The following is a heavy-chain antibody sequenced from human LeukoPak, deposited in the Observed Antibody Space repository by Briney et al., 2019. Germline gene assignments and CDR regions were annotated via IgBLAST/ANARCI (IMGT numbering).Heavy chain of an antibody. J-gene: IGHJ4*02. CDR2: ISYDGSNK. Sequence: GGSLRLSCAASGFTFSSYAMHWVRQAPGKGLEWVAVISYDGSNKYYADSVKGRFTISRDNSKNTLYLQMNSLRAEDTAVYYCARAFLGPNYFDHWGQGTLVTVSS. CDR1: GFTFSSYA. V-gene: IGHV3-30*04. D-gene: IGHD2/OR15-2a*01. CDR3: ARAFLGPNYFDH.